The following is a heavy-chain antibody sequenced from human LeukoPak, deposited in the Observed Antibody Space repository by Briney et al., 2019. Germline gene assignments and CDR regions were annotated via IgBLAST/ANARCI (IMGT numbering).Heavy chain of an antibody. V-gene: IGHV3-48*02. CDR3: ARDGPATGAGDFDY. J-gene: IGHJ4*02. D-gene: IGHD3-10*01. Sequence: GGSLRLSCAASGFTVRTYSMGWVRQAPGKGRECVSYIGRTAIYADSVRGRFTISRDNAEHSLYLQMNSLRDEDTAVYYCARDGPATGAGDFDYWGQGTPVTVSS. CDR2: IGRTAI. CDR1: GFTVRTYS.